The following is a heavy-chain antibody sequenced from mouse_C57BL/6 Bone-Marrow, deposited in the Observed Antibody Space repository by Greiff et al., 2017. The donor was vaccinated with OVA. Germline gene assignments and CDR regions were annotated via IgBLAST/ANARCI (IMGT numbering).Heavy chain of an antibody. CDR2: ISSGSSTI. V-gene: IGHV5-17*01. J-gene: IGHJ2*01. Sequence: EVQLQESGGGLVKPGGSLKLSCAASGFTFSDYGMHWVRQAPEKGLECVAYISSGSSTIYYADTVKGRFTISRDNAKNTLFLQMTSLRSEDTAMYYCARYYGSGDYFDYWGQGTTLTVSS. CDR1: GFTFSDYG. D-gene: IGHD1-1*01. CDR3: ARYYGSGDYFDY.